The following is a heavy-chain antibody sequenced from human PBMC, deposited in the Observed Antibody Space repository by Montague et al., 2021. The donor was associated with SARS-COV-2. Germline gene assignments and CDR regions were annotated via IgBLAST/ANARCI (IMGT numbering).Heavy chain of an antibody. Sequence: SETLSLTCAVHGGSFSTYSWNWIRQPPGKGLEWIGEIHHGGSTNYNPSLKSRVTISADTSKNQFSLRLTSVAAADTAVYYCARLGDGVVPSPILGVGPYYSYYYRDVWGKGTAVTDSS. CDR2: IHHGGST. CDR1: GGSFSTYS. D-gene: IGHD3-10*01. J-gene: IGHJ6*03. CDR3: ARLGDGVVPSPILGVGPYYSYYYRDV. V-gene: IGHV4-34*01.